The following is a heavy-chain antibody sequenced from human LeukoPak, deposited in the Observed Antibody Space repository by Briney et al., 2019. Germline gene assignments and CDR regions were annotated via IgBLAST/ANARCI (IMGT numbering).Heavy chain of an antibody. V-gene: IGHV3-23*01. J-gene: IGHJ4*02. Sequence: GGSLRLSCAASGFTFNRYAMTWVRQAPGKGLEWVSTIVAGATDTFSADSVKGRFSISRDNSKNTVYLHMSSLRAEDTAIYYCAKRGSGSSGLYYFDNWGQGILVTVSS. CDR1: GFTFNRYA. D-gene: IGHD3-10*01. CDR2: IVAGATDT. CDR3: AKRGSGSSGLYYFDN.